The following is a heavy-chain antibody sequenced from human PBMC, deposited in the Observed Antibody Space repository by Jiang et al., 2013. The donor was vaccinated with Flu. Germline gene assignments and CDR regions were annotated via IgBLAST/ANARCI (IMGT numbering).Heavy chain of an antibody. V-gene: IGHV4-31*03. CDR3: ARSGTRDDYSNYGVWFDP. CDR2: IYYSGST. J-gene: IGHJ5*02. D-gene: IGHD4-11*01. CDR1: GGSISSGGYY. Sequence: GPGLVKPSQTLSLTCTVSGGSISSGGYYWSWIRQHPGKGLEWIGYIYYSGSTYYNPSLKSRVTISVDTSKNQFSLKLNSVTAADTAVYYCARSGTRDDYSNYGVWFDPWGQGTLVTVSS.